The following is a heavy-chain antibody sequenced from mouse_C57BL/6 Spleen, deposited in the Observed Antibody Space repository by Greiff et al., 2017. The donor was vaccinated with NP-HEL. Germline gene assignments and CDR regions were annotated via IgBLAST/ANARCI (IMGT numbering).Heavy chain of an antibody. Sequence: VQLQQSGPVLVKPGASVKMSCKASGYTFTDYYMNWVKQSHGKSLEWIGVINPYNGGTSYTQKFKGKATLTVDKSSSTAYMELNSLTSEDSAVYYCSREGNTWFAYWGQGTLVTVSS. J-gene: IGHJ3*01. V-gene: IGHV1-19*01. CDR3: SREGNTWFAY. CDR1: GYTFTDYY. CDR2: INPYNGGT. D-gene: IGHD2-1*01.